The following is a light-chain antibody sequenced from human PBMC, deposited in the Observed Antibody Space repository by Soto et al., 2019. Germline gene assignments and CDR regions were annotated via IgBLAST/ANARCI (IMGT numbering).Light chain of an antibody. CDR1: SSDVGGYDY. V-gene: IGLV2-14*01. CDR3: SSYTSTSTLL. CDR2: DVT. J-gene: IGLJ2*01. Sequence: QSALTQPASVSGSPGQSITISCTGTSSDVGGYDYVSWYQQHPGKAPKLMIYDVTKRPSGVSNRFSGSKSGNTASLTISGLHAEDEVDYYCSSYTSTSTLLFGGGTKLTVL.